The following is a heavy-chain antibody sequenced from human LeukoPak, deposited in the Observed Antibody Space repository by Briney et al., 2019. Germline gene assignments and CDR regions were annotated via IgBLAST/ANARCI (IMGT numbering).Heavy chain of an antibody. V-gene: IGHV3-53*01. CDR3: AREARHIVVVTAIRRYYYYMDA. Sequence: LGGSLRLSCAASGFTVSSNYMSWVRQAPGKGLEWVSVIYSGGSTYYADSVKGRFTISRDNSKNTLYLQMNSLRAEDTAVYYCAREARHIVVVTAIRRYYYYMDAWGKGTTVTVSS. CDR2: IYSGGST. J-gene: IGHJ6*03. D-gene: IGHD2-21*02. CDR1: GFTVSSNY.